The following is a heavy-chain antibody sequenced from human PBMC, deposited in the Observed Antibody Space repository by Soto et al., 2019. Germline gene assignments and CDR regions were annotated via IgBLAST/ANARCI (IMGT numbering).Heavy chain of an antibody. V-gene: IGHV2-5*01. CDR1: GFSLSTSGVG. Sequence: QITLKESGPTLVKHTQTLTLTCTFYGFSLSTSGVGVGWVRQPPGKALEWLALIYWNDDKRYSPSLKSRRTITKDTSKTRVVLTMTSMDPVDTATYYCSHSHYLGYGSASSCYSDYGFDPWGQGTLVTVSS. J-gene: IGHJ5*02. CDR3: SHSHYLGYGSASSCYSDYGFDP. D-gene: IGHD2-15*01. CDR2: IYWNDDK.